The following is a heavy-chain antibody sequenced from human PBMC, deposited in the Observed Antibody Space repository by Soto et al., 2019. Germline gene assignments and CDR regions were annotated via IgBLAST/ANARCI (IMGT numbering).Heavy chain of an antibody. V-gene: IGHV3-23*01. CDR3: AKDGGWSLAVAGLFDY. CDR2: ISDSGGST. CDR1: GSTFSSDD. Sequence: EVHLLEYGGGLVQPGGSLRLSCVVSGSTFSSDDMSWVRRPQGRGLGWVSGISDSGGSTYYADSVKGRFTISRDNAKNTLYLQMKSLRVEDTALYYCAKDGGWSLAVAGLFDYWGPGTQVTVSS. D-gene: IGHD6-19*01. J-gene: IGHJ4*02.